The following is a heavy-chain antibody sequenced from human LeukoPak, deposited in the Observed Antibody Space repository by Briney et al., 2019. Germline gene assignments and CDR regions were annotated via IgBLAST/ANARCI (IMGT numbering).Heavy chain of an antibody. CDR1: GGSISSYY. Sequence: SETLSLTCTVFGGSISSYYWSWIRKPPGKGLEWIGYIYNSGITNKNPSLKRRVTISGDKSKNQFSLKLSSVTAADTAVYYCARHGDVRYFDWLKDGFDYWGQGTLVTVSS. D-gene: IGHD3-9*01. V-gene: IGHV4-4*09. CDR2: IYNSGIT. CDR3: ARHGDVRYFDWLKDGFDY. J-gene: IGHJ4*02.